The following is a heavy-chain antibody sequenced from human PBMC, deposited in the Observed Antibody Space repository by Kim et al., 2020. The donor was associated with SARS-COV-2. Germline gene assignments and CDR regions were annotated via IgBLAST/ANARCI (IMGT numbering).Heavy chain of an antibody. CDR1: GFTFSDYS. D-gene: IGHD3-22*01. Sequence: GGSLRLSCAASGFTFSDYSMNWVRQAPGKGLEWVSYISSSSRTIYYADSVKGRFTITRDNAKNSLYLQMNSLRDEDTAVYYCAGTYYYDSSGYHFAYFQHWGQGTLVTVSS. CDR3: AGTYYYDSSGYHFAYFQH. V-gene: IGHV3-48*02. J-gene: IGHJ1*01. CDR2: ISSSSRTI.